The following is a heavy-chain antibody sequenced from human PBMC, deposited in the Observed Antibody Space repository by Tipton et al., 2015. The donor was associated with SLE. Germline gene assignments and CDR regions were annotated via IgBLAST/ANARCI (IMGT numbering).Heavy chain of an antibody. CDR1: GVSISSFSYY. V-gene: IGHV4-39*07. CDR2: NIYSGST. Sequence: TLSLTCSVSGVSISSFSYYWGWIRQPPGKGLEWIGSNIYSGSTYYNPSLKSRVTISVDRSKNQFSLKLSSVTAADTAVYYCARARGPPAAVDYWGQATLFTVSS. CDR3: ARARGPPAAVDY. J-gene: IGHJ4*02. D-gene: IGHD6-13*01.